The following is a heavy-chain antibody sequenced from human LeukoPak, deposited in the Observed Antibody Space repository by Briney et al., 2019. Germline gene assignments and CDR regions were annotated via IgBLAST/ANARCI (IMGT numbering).Heavy chain of an antibody. Sequence: NPSETLSLTRTVSGGSISSYYWSWIRQPPGKGLEWIGFIYYSGSTNYNPSLKSRVTISVDTSKNQFSLNLSSVTAADTAIYYCARLKDGVFGPWGQGTLVTVSS. J-gene: IGHJ5*02. V-gene: IGHV4-59*08. D-gene: IGHD2-8*01. CDR1: GGSISSYY. CDR3: ARLKDGVFGP. CDR2: IYYSGST.